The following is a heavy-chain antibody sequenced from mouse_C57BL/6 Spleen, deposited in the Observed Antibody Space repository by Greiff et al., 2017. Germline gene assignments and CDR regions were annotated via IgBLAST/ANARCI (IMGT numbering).Heavy chain of an antibody. J-gene: IGHJ2*01. D-gene: IGHD1-1*01. V-gene: IGHV5-9*01. Sequence: EVHLVESGGGLVKPGGSLKLSCAASGFTFSSYSMSWVRQTPEKRLEWVATIRGGGGNTYYPDSMKGRFTLSRDNAKNTLYLQMSSQMSEDTALYDCAGHPYYDGSREKCYFDDWGQGTTLTVSS. CDR2: IRGGGGNT. CDR3: AGHPYYDGSREKCYFDD. CDR1: GFTFSSYS.